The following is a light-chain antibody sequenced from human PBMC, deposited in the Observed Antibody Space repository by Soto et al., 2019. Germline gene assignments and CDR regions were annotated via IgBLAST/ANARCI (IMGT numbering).Light chain of an antibody. CDR3: QQYGSSPRT. CDR1: QSVSSSS. J-gene: IGKJ1*01. CDR2: GAS. Sequence: EIVLTQSPGTLSFSPGERATLSCRASQSVSSSSLAWYQQKPGQAPRLLIYGASSRATGIPDRFSGSGSGTDFTLIISRLEPEDFAVYYCQQYGSSPRTFGQGTKVEIK. V-gene: IGKV3-20*01.